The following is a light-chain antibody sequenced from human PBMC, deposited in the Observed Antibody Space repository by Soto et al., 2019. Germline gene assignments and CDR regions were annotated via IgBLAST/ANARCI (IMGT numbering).Light chain of an antibody. J-gene: IGKJ1*01. CDR1: QSINNW. V-gene: IGKV1-5*03. CDR3: QQYNSYWT. Sequence: GDRVTITCRASQSINNWLAWYQQKPGKAPKLLIYKASSLESGVPSRFSGSGSGTEFTLTISSLQPEDFATYYCQQYNSYWTFGQGTKVEIK. CDR2: KAS.